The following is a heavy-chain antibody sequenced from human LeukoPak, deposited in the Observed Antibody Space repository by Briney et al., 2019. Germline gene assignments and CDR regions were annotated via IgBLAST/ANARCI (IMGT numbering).Heavy chain of an antibody. CDR2: IKEDGSEE. Sequence: GGSLRLSCAASGFTFSSYWMSWVRQAPGKGLECVANIKEDGSEEYYVDSVKGRFSISRDNAKNSLYLQLNSLRAEDTAVYYCARDWLAGNPYHAFDLWGKGTMVTVSS. D-gene: IGHD3-22*01. J-gene: IGHJ3*01. CDR1: GFTFSSYW. CDR3: ARDWLAGNPYHAFDL. V-gene: IGHV3-7*01.